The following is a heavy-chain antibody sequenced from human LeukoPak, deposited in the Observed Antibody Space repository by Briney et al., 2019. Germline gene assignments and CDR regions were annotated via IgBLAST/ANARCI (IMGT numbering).Heavy chain of an antibody. J-gene: IGHJ4*02. CDR2: SSGSGGST. D-gene: IGHD3-22*01. Sequence: SGGSLRLSCAASGFTFSSYAMSWHRQAPGKGLEWVSASSGSGGSTYYADSVKGRLTISRDNSKNTLYLQMNSLRAEDTAVYYCVTYYYDSSGYSQLYDYWGQGTLVTVSS. CDR1: GFTFSSYA. V-gene: IGHV3-23*01. CDR3: VTYYYDSSGYSQLYDY.